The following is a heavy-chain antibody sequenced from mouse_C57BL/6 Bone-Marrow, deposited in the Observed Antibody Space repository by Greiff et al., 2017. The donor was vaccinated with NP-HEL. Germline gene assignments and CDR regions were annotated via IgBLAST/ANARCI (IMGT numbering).Heavy chain of an antibody. Sequence: EVKVVESGGGLVKPGGSLKLSCAASGFTFSDYGMHWVRQAPEKGLEWVAYISSGSSTLYYADTVKGRFTISRDNAKNTLFLQMTSLRSEDTAMYYCARGQLRLQSWFAYWGQGTLVTVSA. D-gene: IGHD3-2*02. CDR2: ISSGSSTL. CDR3: ARGQLRLQSWFAY. CDR1: GFTFSDYG. V-gene: IGHV5-17*01. J-gene: IGHJ3*01.